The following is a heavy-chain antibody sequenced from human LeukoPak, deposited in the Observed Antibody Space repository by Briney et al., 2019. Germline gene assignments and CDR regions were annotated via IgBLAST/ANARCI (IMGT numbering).Heavy chain of an antibody. D-gene: IGHD3-22*01. V-gene: IGHV3-66*01. CDR1: GFTFSSYW. CDR2: IYSGGST. CDR3: ARGVNYDSSGYYYGLFDY. Sequence: GGSLRLSCAASGFTFSSYWMSWVRQAPGKGLEWVSVIYSGGSTYYADSVKGRFTISRDNSKNTLYLQMNSLRAEDTAVYYCARGVNYDSSGYYYGLFDYWGQGTLVTVSS. J-gene: IGHJ4*02.